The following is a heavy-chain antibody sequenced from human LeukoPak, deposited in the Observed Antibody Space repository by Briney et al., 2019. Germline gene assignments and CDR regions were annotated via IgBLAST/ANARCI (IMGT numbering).Heavy chain of an antibody. Sequence: GGSLRLSCAASGFTFSSYSMNWVRQAPGKGLEWVSSISSSSSYIYYADSVKGRFTISRDNAKNSLYLQMNSLRAEDTAVYYCARDYNYYDFWSGYYSGYYYGMDVWGQGTTVTVSS. CDR3: ARDYNYYDFWSGYYSGYYYGMDV. CDR2: ISSSSSYI. D-gene: IGHD3-3*01. CDR1: GFTFSSYS. J-gene: IGHJ6*02. V-gene: IGHV3-21*01.